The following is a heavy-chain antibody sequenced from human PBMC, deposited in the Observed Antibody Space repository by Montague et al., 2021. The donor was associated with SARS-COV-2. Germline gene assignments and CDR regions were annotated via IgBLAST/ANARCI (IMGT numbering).Heavy chain of an antibody. V-gene: IGHV3-30*18. CDR2: ISYEGSIK. Sequence: SLRLSCAASGFTFNNYGMHWVRQAPGKGPEWLAVISYEGSIKYYLDSLKGRFTISKDSSKNTLYLQMNSLTADDTAVYYCVKRNQVFRFGEGLDAFHVWGQGTAVTVSS. CDR1: GFTFNNYG. CDR3: VKRNQVFRFGEGLDAFHV. J-gene: IGHJ3*01. D-gene: IGHD3-10*01.